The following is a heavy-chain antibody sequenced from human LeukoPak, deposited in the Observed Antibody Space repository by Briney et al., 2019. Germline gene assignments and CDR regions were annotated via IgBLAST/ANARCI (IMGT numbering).Heavy chain of an antibody. D-gene: IGHD3-3*01. V-gene: IGHV4-4*09. Sequence: SETLSLTCTVSGGSISSYYWSWIRQPPGKGLEWIGYIYTSGSTNYNPSLKSRVTISVDTSKNQFSLKLSSVTAADTAVYYCASRGKYYDLWSGYLPYYYYMDVWGKGTTVTVSS. CDR2: IYTSGST. CDR3: ASRGKYYDLWSGYLPYYYYMDV. J-gene: IGHJ6*03. CDR1: GGSISSYY.